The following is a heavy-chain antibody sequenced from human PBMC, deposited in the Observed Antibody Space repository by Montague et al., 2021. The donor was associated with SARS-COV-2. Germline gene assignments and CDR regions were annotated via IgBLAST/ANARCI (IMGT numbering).Heavy chain of an antibody. CDR2: ISYDGSNE. J-gene: IGHJ6*02. Sequence: SLRLSCAASGFTFSSYGLHWVRQAPGKGLEWVAVISYDGSNENHTYSXXVRFPISRDNPKNTLHLQLNSLRAKDTAVSYCAKDLGTGLDCSGGSCYAYYYGMDVWGQGTTVTVSS. D-gene: IGHD2-15*01. CDR1: GFTFSSYG. CDR3: AKDLGTGLDCSGGSCYAYYYGMDV. V-gene: IGHV3-30*18.